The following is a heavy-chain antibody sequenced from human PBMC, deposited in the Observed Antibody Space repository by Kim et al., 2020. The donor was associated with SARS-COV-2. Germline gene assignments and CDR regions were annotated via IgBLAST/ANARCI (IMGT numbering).Heavy chain of an antibody. D-gene: IGHD3-22*01. CDR2: ISAYNGNT. Sequence: ASVKVSCKASGHTFTSYGISWVRQAPGQGLEWMGWISAYNGNTNYAPKLQGRVTMTTDTSTSTACMELRSLRSDDTAVYYCASEPYYYDNSGYYYDGAGDAFDIWGQGTMVTVAS. CDR3: ASEPYYYDNSGYYYDGAGDAFDI. V-gene: IGHV1-18*01. CDR1: GHTFTSYG. J-gene: IGHJ3*02.